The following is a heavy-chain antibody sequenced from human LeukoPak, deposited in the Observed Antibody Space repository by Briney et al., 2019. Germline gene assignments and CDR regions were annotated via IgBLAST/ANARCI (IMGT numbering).Heavy chain of an antibody. CDR1: GFTFSRHG. V-gene: IGHV3-49*04. Sequence: GGSLRLSCVASGFTFSRHGMNWVRQAPGKGLEWVGFIRSKVYGGTPEYAASVKGRFTISRNDSKGIAYLQMNSLKTEDTAVYYCTRGQTPYYWGQGTLVTVSS. CDR2: IRSKVYGGTP. CDR3: TRGQTPYY. J-gene: IGHJ4*02.